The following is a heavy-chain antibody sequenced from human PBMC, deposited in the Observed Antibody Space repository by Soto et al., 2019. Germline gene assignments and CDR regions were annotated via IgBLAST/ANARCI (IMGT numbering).Heavy chain of an antibody. V-gene: IGHV4-31*03. CDR1: DGSISSGGYY. CDR3: ARAREGSSGYYLDY. Sequence: QVQLQESGPGLVKPSQTLSLTCTVSDGSISSGGYYWSWIRQHPGKGLEWIGYIYYSGSTYYNPSLKSRVTISVETSKNQFSLKLSSVTAADTAVYYCARAREGSSGYYLDYWGQGTLVTVSS. CDR2: IYYSGST. D-gene: IGHD3-22*01. J-gene: IGHJ4*02.